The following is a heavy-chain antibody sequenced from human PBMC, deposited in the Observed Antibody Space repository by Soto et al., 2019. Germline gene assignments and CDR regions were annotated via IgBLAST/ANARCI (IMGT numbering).Heavy chain of an antibody. CDR1: GFTFSSFA. CDR2: ISSNSAYI. CDR3: TGDEPRESSARGWFDH. D-gene: IGHD6-25*01. V-gene: IGHV3-21*01. Sequence: GGSLRLSCAASGFTFSSFAMNWVRQAPGKGLEWVSTISSNSAYIYYTDALRGRFTISRDNAKNTLHLQMNSLRAEDTAVYYCTGDEPRESSARGWFDHWGQGTLVTVSS. J-gene: IGHJ5*02.